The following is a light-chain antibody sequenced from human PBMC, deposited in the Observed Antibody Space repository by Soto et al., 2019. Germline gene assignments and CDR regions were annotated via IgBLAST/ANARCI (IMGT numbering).Light chain of an antibody. V-gene: IGKV1-27*01. Sequence: DTQMTHSPASLSASVVDRVTSTCRASQGIYNYLAWYRQKPWKVPKILIYAASSLVSGVPARFSGSGSGTDFKLTISSLQPEDVATYYCQKCNSAPFPFGPGTKVDIK. CDR1: QGIYNY. CDR3: QKCNSAPFP. CDR2: AAS. J-gene: IGKJ3*01.